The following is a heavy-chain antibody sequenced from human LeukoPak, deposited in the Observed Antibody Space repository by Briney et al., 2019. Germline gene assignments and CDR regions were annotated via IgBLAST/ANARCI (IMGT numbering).Heavy chain of an antibody. D-gene: IGHD1-26*01. CDR1: DSPLVGKV. J-gene: IGHJ4*02. V-gene: IGHV3-30*16. CDR2: YHDGSNK. Sequence: GGPLNSSVAPLDSPLVGKVWTGAARPPARGQEGGELYHDGSNKYYADSVKGRFTISRDNSKNTLYLQMNSLRAEDTAVYYCARGDAESYFEYYFDYWGQGTLVTVSS. CDR3: ARGDAESYFEYYFDY.